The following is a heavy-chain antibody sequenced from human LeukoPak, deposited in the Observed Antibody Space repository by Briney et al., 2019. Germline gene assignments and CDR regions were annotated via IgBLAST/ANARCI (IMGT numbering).Heavy chain of an antibody. D-gene: IGHD2-2*01. Sequence: QAGGSLRLSCSASGLTLSGYWMHWVRQIPGKGLVWVSRIDSDGSGTSYADSVKGRFTISRDNSKNTLYLQMNSLRAEDTAVYYCAKDRTRSGIVVVPAAIDYWGQGTLVTVSP. CDR2: IDSDGSGT. CDR1: GLTLSGYW. CDR3: AKDRTRSGIVVVPAAIDY. J-gene: IGHJ4*02. V-gene: IGHV3-74*01.